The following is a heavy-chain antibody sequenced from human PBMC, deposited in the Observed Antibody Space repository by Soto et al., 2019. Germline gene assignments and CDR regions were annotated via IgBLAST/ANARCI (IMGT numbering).Heavy chain of an antibody. CDR3: AKDQGGYMVSGMDV. V-gene: IGHV1-2*02. D-gene: IGHD2-2*02. CDR2: INPNSGAT. CDR1: GYTFTDYY. Sequence: ASVKVSCKASGYTFTDYYIYWLRQAPGHGLEWMGWINPNSGATNYAHNFQGRVTMTRDTSIRAAYMELSRLSSDDTAVYYCAKDQGGYMVSGMDVWGQGTTVTSP. J-gene: IGHJ6*02.